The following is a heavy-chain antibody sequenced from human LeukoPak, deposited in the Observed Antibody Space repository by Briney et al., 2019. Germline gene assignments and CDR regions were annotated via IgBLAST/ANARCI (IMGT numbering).Heavy chain of an antibody. V-gene: IGHV3-23*01. Sequence: PGGSLRLSCAASGFIFSSYTMSWVRQAPGKGLECVSAISGSGGSTYYADSVKGRFTISRDNSKNTLYLQMNSLRAEDTAVYYCAKVLGGSYASEVGAFDIWGQGTMVTVSS. CDR2: ISGSGGST. D-gene: IGHD1-26*01. CDR3: AKVLGGSYASEVGAFDI. CDR1: GFIFSSYT. J-gene: IGHJ3*02.